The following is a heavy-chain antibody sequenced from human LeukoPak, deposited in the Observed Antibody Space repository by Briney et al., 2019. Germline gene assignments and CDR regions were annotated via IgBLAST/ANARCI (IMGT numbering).Heavy chain of an antibody. CDR1: EFTFSRYS. V-gene: IGHV3-21*01. J-gene: IGHJ4*02. Sequence: PGGSLRLSCAASEFTFSRYSMNWVRQAPGKGLEWVSSISISSNYIYYTDSVKGRFTVSRDNAKNSLYLQMNSLRAEDTAVYYCARDGGWSRYWLFEWWLDCWGQGTLVTVSS. D-gene: IGHD3-9*01. CDR3: ARDGGWSRYWLFEWWLDC. CDR2: ISISSNYI.